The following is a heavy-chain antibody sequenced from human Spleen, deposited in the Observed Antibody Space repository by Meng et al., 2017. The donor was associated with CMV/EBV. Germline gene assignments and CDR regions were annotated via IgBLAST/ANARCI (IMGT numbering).Heavy chain of an antibody. CDR2: LTGDGRT. V-gene: IGHV3-74*03. Sequence: GGSLRLSCAASGFTFSRYGMHWVRQVPGKGLVWVSRLTGDGRTTYADFVKGRFTISRDDATSTLYLQMHSLGAEDTAVYYCARDGSYKLDYWGQGTLVTVSS. CDR3: ARDGSYKLDY. CDR1: GFTFSRYG. J-gene: IGHJ4*02. D-gene: IGHD3-10*01.